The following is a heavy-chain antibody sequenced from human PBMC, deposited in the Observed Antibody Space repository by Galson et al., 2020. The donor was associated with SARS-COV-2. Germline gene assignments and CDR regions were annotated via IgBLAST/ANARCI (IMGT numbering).Heavy chain of an antibody. Sequence: GESLKISCAASGFPFSNAWMSWVRQAPGKGLEWVGRIKSKTDGGTTDYAAPVKGRFTISRDDSKNTLYLQMNSLKTEDTAVYYCTTGYNWNYPSYNAFDIWGQGTMVTVSS. CDR3: TTGYNWNYPSYNAFDI. V-gene: IGHV3-15*01. J-gene: IGHJ3*02. CDR1: GFPFSNAW. D-gene: IGHD1-7*01. CDR2: IKSKTDGGTT.